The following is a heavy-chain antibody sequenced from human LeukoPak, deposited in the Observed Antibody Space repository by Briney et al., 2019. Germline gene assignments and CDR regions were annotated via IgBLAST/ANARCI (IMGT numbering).Heavy chain of an antibody. J-gene: IGHJ1*01. CDR2: FDPEDGET. CDR1: GYTLTGLS. V-gene: IGHV1-24*01. D-gene: IGHD2-21*02. Sequence: ASVKVSCKVSGYTLTGLSMHWVRQAPGKGLEWMGGFDPEDGETIYAQKFQGRVTMTEDTSTDTAYMELSSLRSEDTAVYYCATDFPRGRKVVTALRHPAEYFQHWGQGTLVTVSS. CDR3: ATDFPRGRKVVTALRHPAEYFQH.